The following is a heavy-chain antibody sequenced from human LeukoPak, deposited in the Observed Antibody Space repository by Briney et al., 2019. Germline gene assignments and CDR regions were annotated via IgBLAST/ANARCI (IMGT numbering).Heavy chain of an antibody. CDR3: ARELAGSSWYHYYMDV. CDR2: IKQDGSEK. Sequence: GGSLRLSCAASGFTFSSYWMSWVRQAPGKGLEWVANIKQDGSEKYYVDSVKGRFTISRDNAKNSLYLQMNSLRAEDTAVYYCARELAGSSWYHYYMDVWGKGTTVTVSS. V-gene: IGHV3-7*01. J-gene: IGHJ6*03. CDR1: GFTFSSYW. D-gene: IGHD6-13*01.